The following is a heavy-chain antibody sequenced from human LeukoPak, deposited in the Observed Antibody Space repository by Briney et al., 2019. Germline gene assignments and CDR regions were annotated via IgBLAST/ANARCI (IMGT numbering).Heavy chain of an antibody. D-gene: IGHD6-19*01. Sequence: SETLSLTCAVHGGSFSGYSWSWIRQPPGKELEWIGEIIHSGSPNYSPSLMSRVTISVDTSKNQFSLKLRSVTAADTAMYYCARMGSGLFDYWGQGTLVTVSS. CDR3: ARMGSGLFDY. J-gene: IGHJ4*02. CDR1: GGSFSGYS. V-gene: IGHV4-34*12. CDR2: IIHSGSP.